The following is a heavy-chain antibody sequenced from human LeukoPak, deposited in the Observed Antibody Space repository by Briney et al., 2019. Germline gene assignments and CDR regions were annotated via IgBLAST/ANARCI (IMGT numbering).Heavy chain of an antibody. V-gene: IGHV3-33*01. D-gene: IGHD6-25*01. CDR2: IWYDGSNK. CDR1: GFTFSSYG. CDR3: ARDQRNFDY. Sequence: PGGSLRLSCAAAGFTFSSYGMHWVRQAPGNGLEWVAVIWYDGSNKYYADSVKGRFTISRDNSKNTLYLQMNSLRAEGTAVYYCARDQRNFDYWGQGTLVTVSS. J-gene: IGHJ4*02.